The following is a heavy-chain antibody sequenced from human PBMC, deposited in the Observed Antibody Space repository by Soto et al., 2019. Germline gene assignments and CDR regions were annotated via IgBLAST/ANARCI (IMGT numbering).Heavy chain of an antibody. V-gene: IGHV3-23*01. CDR1: GFTFSSYA. J-gene: IGHJ4*02. Sequence: GGSLRLSCAASGFTFSSYAVTWVRQAPGKGLEWVSTISGTGGNTYYADSVKGRFTISRDNSKNTVYLQMNSLRAEDTAVYYCVKGGYLLDFHYWGQAPLLTVSS. D-gene: IGHD2-15*01. CDR3: VKGGYLLDFHY. CDR2: ISGTGGNT.